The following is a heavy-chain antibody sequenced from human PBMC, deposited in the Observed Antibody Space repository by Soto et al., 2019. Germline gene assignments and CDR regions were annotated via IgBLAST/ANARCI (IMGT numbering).Heavy chain of an antibody. J-gene: IGHJ6*02. CDR1: GFTFSSYS. CDR3: ARDYGDYGLNYYYGMDV. D-gene: IGHD4-17*01. Sequence: PGGSLRLSCAASGFTFSSYSMNWVRQAPGKGLEWVSSISSSSSYIYYADSVKGRFTISRDNAKNSLYLQMNSLRAEDTAVYYCARDYGDYGLNYYYGMDVWGQGTTVTVSS. V-gene: IGHV3-21*01. CDR2: ISSSSSYI.